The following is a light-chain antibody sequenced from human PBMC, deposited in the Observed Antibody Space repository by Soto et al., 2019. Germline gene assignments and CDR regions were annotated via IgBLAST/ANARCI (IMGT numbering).Light chain of an antibody. J-gene: IGKJ1*01. CDR2: KAS. CDR3: QQYSSYSPET. V-gene: IGKV1-5*03. Sequence: DIQITQSPSTLSASRGDRVTITCLGNQSISVWLAWYQQKPGKAPKVLIYKASRLESGVPSRFSGSGSGTEFTLTISSLQPDDFATYYCQQYSSYSPETFGQATNVDIK. CDR1: QSISVW.